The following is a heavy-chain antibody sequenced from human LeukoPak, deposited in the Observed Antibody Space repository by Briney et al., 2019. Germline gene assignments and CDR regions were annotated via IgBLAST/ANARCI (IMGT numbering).Heavy chain of an antibody. CDR1: GDSVSNNSAI. CDR3: ARSSNLHYFDY. Sequence: SQTLSLTCAISGDSVSNNSAIWIWIRQSPSRGLQWLGRTYYRSKWYNDYAVSVKSRITLNVDTSMNQFSLQLNSVTPEDTAVYYCARSSNLHYFDYWGQGTQVTVSS. V-gene: IGHV6-1*01. CDR2: TYYRSKWYN. J-gene: IGHJ4*02.